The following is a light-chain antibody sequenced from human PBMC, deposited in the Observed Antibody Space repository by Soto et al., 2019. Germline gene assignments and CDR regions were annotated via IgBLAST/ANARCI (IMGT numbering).Light chain of an antibody. CDR3: SSWRTSATMI. V-gene: IGLV2-14*03. CDR1: SSDIGAYNF. Sequence: QSALTQPASVSGSPGQSITISCTGTSSDIGAYNFVSWYQQHPGKAPKRMLYDVNIRPSGVSNRFSGSKSGNTAPLAISGLQSEDEPDYYCSSWRTSATMIFVGGTKLTAL. CDR2: DVN. J-gene: IGLJ2*01.